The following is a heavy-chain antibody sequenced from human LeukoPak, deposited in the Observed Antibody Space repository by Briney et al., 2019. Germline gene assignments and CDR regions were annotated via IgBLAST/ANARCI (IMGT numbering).Heavy chain of an antibody. CDR1: GFTFSCYG. V-gene: IGHV3-30*18. CDR2: ISYDGSNK. J-gene: IGHJ4*02. Sequence: GGSLRLSWAASGFTFSCYGMHWVRQAPGKGLEWVAVISYDGSNKYYADSVKSRFTIARDNSKNTLYLQMNSLRAEDTSVYYCAKDRDIVVVPGGIRQGFDYWGQGTLVTVSS. CDR3: AKDRDIVVVPGGIRQGFDY. D-gene: IGHD2-2*01.